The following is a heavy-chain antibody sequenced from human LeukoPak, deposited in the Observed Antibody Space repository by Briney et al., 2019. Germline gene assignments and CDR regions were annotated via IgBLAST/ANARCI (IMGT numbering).Heavy chain of an antibody. Sequence: PSETLSLTCTVSAGSISSYYWSWIRQPPGEGLEWIGYIYYSGSTNYNPSLKSRVTISVDTSKNQFSLKLSSVTAADTAVYYCARIAVYDSSGYYSHDAFDIWGQGTMVTVSS. CDR3: ARIAVYDSSGYYSHDAFDI. CDR1: AGSISSYY. CDR2: IYYSGST. J-gene: IGHJ3*02. D-gene: IGHD3-22*01. V-gene: IGHV4-59*01.